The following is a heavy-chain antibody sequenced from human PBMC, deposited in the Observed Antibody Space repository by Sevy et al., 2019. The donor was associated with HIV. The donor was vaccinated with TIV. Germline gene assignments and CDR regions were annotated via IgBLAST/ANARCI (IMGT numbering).Heavy chain of an antibody. CDR3: ARRSCSSTSCSFDY. D-gene: IGHD2-2*01. V-gene: IGHV3-21*01. Sequence: GGSLRLSCAVSGFTFSSYSMNWVRQAPGKGLEWVSSISSSSSYIYYADSVKGRFTISRDNAKNSLYLQMNSLRAEDTAVYYCARRSCSSTSCSFDYWGQGTLVTVSS. CDR1: GFTFSSYS. CDR2: ISSSSSYI. J-gene: IGHJ4*02.